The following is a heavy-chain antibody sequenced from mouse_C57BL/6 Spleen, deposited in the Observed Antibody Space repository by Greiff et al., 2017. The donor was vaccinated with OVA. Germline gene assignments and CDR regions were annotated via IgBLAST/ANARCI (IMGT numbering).Heavy chain of an antibody. V-gene: IGHV5-4*03. CDR3: ARYDYDYAMDY. D-gene: IGHD2-4*01. Sequence: EVKLEESGGGLVKPGGSLKLSCAASGFTFSSYAMSWVRQTPEKRLEWVATISAGGSCTSYPDKVKGRFTFTRDNAKNNLYLQMSHLKSEDTAMYYCARYDYDYAMDYWGQGTSVTVSS. CDR2: ISAGGSCT. J-gene: IGHJ4*01. CDR1: GFTFSSYA.